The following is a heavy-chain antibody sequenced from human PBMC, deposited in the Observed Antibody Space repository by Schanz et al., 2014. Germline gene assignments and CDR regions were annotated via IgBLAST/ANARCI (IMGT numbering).Heavy chain of an antibody. CDR1: GFTFSAHS. CDR2: ITGNSDAM. V-gene: IGHV3-48*02. D-gene: IGHD1-26*01. CDR3: ARRASGTDYFDY. Sequence: TASGFTFSAHSMNWVRQAPGKGLEWVSYITGNSDAMYYSDSVKGRFTISRDNAKNSLYLQMNSLGDEDTAVYYCARRASGTDYFDYWGQGTLVTVSS. J-gene: IGHJ4*02.